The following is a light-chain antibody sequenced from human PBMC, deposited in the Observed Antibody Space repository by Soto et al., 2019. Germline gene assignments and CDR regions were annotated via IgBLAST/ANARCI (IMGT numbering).Light chain of an antibody. CDR3: YSYTSSSTVL. Sequence: QSALTQPASVSGSPGQSITISCTGISSDVGGYNYVSWYQQHPDKAPTHMISDVSNRPSGVSNRFSGSKSGTTASLNISGLQAEDEADYYCYSYTSSSTVLFGGGTKLTVL. J-gene: IGLJ2*01. V-gene: IGLV2-14*01. CDR1: SSDVGGYNY. CDR2: DVS.